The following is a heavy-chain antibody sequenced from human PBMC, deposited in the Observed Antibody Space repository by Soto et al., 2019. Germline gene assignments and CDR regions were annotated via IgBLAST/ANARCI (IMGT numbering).Heavy chain of an antibody. CDR2: IDPSDSYT. CDR3: ARNQSPGTYDSSGLHWLET. Sequence: IAFRFSWYMVTIYWIIGFLQMPGKGLEWMGRIDPSDSYTNYSPSFQGHVTISADKSISTAYMQWSSLKASDTAMYYCARNQSPGTYDSSGLHWLETWGQGTLV. V-gene: IGHV5-10-1*01. D-gene: IGHD3-22*01. CDR1: WYMVTIYW. J-gene: IGHJ5*02.